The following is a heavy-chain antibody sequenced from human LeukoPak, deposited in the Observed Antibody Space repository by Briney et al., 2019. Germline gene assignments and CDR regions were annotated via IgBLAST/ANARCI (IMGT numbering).Heavy chain of an antibody. V-gene: IGHV3-48*03. CDR2: ISSSGSTI. D-gene: IGHD1-26*01. CDR3: ARDSSRVGATTYFDY. Sequence: PGGSLRLSCAASGFTFSSYEMNWVRQAPGKGLEWVSYISSSGSTIYYADSVKGRFTISRDNAKNSLYLQMNSLRAEDTAVSYCARDSSRVGATTYFDYWGQGTLVTVSS. J-gene: IGHJ4*02. CDR1: GFTFSSYE.